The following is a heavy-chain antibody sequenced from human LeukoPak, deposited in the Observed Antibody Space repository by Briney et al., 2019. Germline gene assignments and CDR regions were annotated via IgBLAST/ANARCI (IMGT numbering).Heavy chain of an antibody. V-gene: IGHV3-23*01. CDR3: AKDKAAAGFYYYFYMDV. Sequence: PGGSLRLSCAASGFTFSSYAMSWVRQAPGKGLEWVSAISCSGGSTYYADSVKGRFTISRDNSKNTLYLQMNSLRAEDTAVYYCAKDKAAAGFYYYFYMDVWGKGTTVTVSS. CDR2: ISCSGGST. J-gene: IGHJ6*03. CDR1: GFTFSSYA. D-gene: IGHD6-13*01.